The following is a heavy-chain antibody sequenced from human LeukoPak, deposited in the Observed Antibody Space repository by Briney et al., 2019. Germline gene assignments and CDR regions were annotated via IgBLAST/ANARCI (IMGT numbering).Heavy chain of an antibody. J-gene: IGHJ4*02. CDR2: ISGSGGST. CDR1: GFTFSSYA. CDR3: AKGYSGYDLHFDY. D-gene: IGHD5-12*01. Sequence: GGSLRLSCAASGFTFSSYAMSWIRQAPGKGLEWVSAISGSGGSTYYADSVKGRFTISRDNSKNTLYLQMNSLRAEDTAVYYCAKGYSGYDLHFDYWGQGTLVTVSS. V-gene: IGHV3-23*01.